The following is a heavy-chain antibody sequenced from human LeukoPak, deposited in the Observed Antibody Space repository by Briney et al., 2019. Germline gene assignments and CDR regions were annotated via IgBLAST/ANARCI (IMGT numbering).Heavy chain of an antibody. J-gene: IGHJ4*02. CDR1: GYTFTSYD. CDR3: ARVMLAYCGGDCPADY. V-gene: IGHV1-8*03. D-gene: IGHD2-21*02. CDR2: MNPNSGNT. Sequence: GASVKVSCKASGYTFTSYDINWVRQATGQGLEWMGWMNPNSGNTGYAQKFQGRVTITRNTSISTAYMELSSLRSEDTAVYYCARVMLAYCGGDCPADYWGQGTLVTVSS.